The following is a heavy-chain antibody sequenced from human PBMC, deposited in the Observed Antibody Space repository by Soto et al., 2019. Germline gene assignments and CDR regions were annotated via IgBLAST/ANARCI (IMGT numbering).Heavy chain of an antibody. D-gene: IGHD3-3*01. V-gene: IGHV3-23*01. CDR1: GFTFSSDA. J-gene: IGHJ6*02. CDR2: ISGSGGST. Sequence: GGALRLSCAASGFTFSSDAMSWVRQAPGKGLEWVSAISGSGGSTYYADSVKGRFTISRDNSKNTLYLQMHSLRAEDTAVYYCANLFGGLPKFSPGMDVWGQGTTVTVSS. CDR3: ANLFGGLPKFSPGMDV.